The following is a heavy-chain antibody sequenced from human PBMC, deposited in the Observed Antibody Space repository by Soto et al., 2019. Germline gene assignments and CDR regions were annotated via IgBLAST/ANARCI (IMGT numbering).Heavy chain of an antibody. CDR2: INAGNGNT. CDR1: GYTFASYA. V-gene: IGHV1-3*01. CDR3: ARSSDCYYVDY. Sequence: GASVKVSCKASGYTFASYAMHWVRQAPGQRLEWMGWINAGNGNTKYSQKFQGRVTITRDTSASTAYMELSSLRSEDTAVYYCARSSDCYYVDYWGQGTLVTVSS. D-gene: IGHD2-21*01. J-gene: IGHJ4*02.